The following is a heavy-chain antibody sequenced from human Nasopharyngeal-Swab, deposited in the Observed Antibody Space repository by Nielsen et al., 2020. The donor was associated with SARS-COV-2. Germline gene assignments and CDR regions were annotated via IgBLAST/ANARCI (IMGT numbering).Heavy chain of an antibody. V-gene: IGHV5-51*01. CDR2: IYAGDSDT. CDR3: ARRKFQLLSGYYYYYMDV. CDR1: GSDFANYW. Sequence: GESLKISCKGSGSDFANYWIAWVRQMPGKGLEWMGIIYAGDSDTRYSPSFQGQVTISVDKSIKTAYLQWSSLKASDTAMYFCARRKFQLLSGYYYYYMDVWGQGTTVTVSS. D-gene: IGHD2-2*01. J-gene: IGHJ6*03.